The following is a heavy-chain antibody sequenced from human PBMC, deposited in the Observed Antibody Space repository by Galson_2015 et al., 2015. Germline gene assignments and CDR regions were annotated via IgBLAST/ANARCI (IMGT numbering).Heavy chain of an antibody. Sequence: SLRLSCAASGFTFSSYAMHWVRQVPGKGLEYVSAISSNGGSTYYANSVKGRFTISRDNSKNILYLQMGSLRAEDMALYYCAREWAGTGTPLDHWGQGTLVTVSS. CDR3: AREWAGTGTPLDH. J-gene: IGHJ4*02. D-gene: IGHD6-19*01. V-gene: IGHV3-64*01. CDR2: ISSNGGST. CDR1: GFTFSSYA.